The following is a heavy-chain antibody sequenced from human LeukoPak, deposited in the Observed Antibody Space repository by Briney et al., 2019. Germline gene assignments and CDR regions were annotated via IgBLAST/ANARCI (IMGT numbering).Heavy chain of an antibody. CDR2: IKQDGSEK. Sequence: GGSLRLSCAASGFTFSSYWMSWVRQAPGKGLEWVANIKQDGSEKYYVDSVKGRFTISRDNAKNSLYPQMNSLRAEDTAVYYCARDQGDYDILTGYPSAFDIWGQGTMVTVSS. V-gene: IGHV3-7*01. D-gene: IGHD3-9*01. J-gene: IGHJ3*02. CDR1: GFTFSSYW. CDR3: ARDQGDYDILTGYPSAFDI.